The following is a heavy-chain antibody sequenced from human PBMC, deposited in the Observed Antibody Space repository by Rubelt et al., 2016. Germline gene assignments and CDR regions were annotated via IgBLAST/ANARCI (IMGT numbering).Heavy chain of an antibody. D-gene: IGHD1-14*01. CDR2: ISESGGGT. CDR3: ARLNTGMSAMDV. Sequence: GLEWVSTISESGGGTYYADSVRGRFTISRDNSKNTLSLQMSSLGAEDTAVYYCARLNTGMSAMDVWGRGTTVTVSS. J-gene: IGHJ6*02. V-gene: IGHV3-23*01.